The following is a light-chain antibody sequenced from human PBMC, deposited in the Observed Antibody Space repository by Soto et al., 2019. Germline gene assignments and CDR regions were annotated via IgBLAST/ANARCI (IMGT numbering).Light chain of an antibody. CDR2: GAS. CDR3: QQYGSSSSWT. CDR1: QSVTSDY. Sequence: EIVLTQSPGTLSLSPGERATLSCRASQSVTSDYLAWYQQKPGQAPRLLIYGASSRATGVPDRFSGSGSGTDFTLTIHGLEPEDFALYYCQQYGSSSSWTFGQGTKVDFK. V-gene: IGKV3-20*01. J-gene: IGKJ1*01.